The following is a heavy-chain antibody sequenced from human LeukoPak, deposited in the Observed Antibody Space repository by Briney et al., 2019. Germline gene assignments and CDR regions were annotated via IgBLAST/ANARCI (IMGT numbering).Heavy chain of an antibody. Sequence: GGSLRLSCAASGFMFSSYSMNWVRQAPGKGLEWVSYITGKSDIIYYADSVKGRFAISRDNAKNSLYLQMNSLRDEDTAVYYCARDWDNFDYWGQGTLVTVSS. CDR1: GFMFSSYS. CDR2: ITGKSDII. V-gene: IGHV3-48*02. D-gene: IGHD1-26*01. J-gene: IGHJ4*02. CDR3: ARDWDNFDY.